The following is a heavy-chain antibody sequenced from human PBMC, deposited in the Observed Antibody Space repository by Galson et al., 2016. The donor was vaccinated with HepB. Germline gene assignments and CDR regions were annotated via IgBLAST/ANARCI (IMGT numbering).Heavy chain of an antibody. CDR1: GYSFASFW. Sequence: QSGAEVKKPGESLKISCKGSGYSFASFWIGWVRQMPGKGLEWMGIIFPGDSRTTYSPSFQGQVTFSADKSISTVYLQWNSLKASDTAMYYCARHPYSSSHYYYAGMYVWAQGTTVTVSS. D-gene: IGHD6-13*01. J-gene: IGHJ6*02. CDR3: ARHPYSSSHYYYAGMYV. CDR2: IFPGDSRT. V-gene: IGHV5-51*01.